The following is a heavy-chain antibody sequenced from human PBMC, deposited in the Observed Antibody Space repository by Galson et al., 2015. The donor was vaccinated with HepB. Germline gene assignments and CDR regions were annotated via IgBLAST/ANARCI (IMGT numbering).Heavy chain of an antibody. CDR2: ISYDGNNK. J-gene: IGHJ6*02. CDR1: GFTFSKHA. Sequence: SLRLSCAASGFTFSKHAIHWVRQAPGKGLEWVAVISYDGNNKYYADSVKGRFTISRDNSKNTLYVQMNSLTAEDTAVYYCARERVYSGLRDNYYAMDVWGQGTTVTVSS. V-gene: IGHV3-30*04. D-gene: IGHD2-8*01. CDR3: ARERVYSGLRDNYYAMDV.